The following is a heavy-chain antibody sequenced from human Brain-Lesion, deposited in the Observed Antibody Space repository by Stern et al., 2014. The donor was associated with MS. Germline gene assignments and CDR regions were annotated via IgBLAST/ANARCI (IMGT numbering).Heavy chain of an antibody. J-gene: IGHJ4*02. Sequence: QLQLQESGPGLVKPSETLSLTCTVSGGSISSSSYYWGWIRQPPGKGLEWIGSIYYSGGTYYNPSLKSRLTISGNTSTNPFSLKLSSVTAADTAVYYCARGTYYYDSDWGQGTLVTVSS. CDR2: IYYSGGT. V-gene: IGHV4-39*01. D-gene: IGHD3-22*01. CDR3: ARGTYYYDSD. CDR1: GGSISSSSYY.